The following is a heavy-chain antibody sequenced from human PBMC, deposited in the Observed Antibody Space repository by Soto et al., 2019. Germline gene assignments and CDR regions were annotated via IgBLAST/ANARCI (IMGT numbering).Heavy chain of an antibody. D-gene: IGHD2-15*01. CDR2: ISSNGGST. V-gene: IGHV3-64D*06. Sequence: GESLKISCSASGFTFSSYAMHWVRQAPGKGLEYVSAISSNGGSTYYADSVKGRFTISRDNSKNTLYLQMSSLRAEDTAVYYCVLRGKYFQHWGQGTLVTVSS. CDR3: VLRGKYFQH. J-gene: IGHJ1*01. CDR1: GFTFSSYA.